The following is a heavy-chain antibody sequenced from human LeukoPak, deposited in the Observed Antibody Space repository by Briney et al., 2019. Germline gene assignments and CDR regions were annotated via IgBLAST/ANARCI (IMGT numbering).Heavy chain of an antibody. V-gene: IGHV3-30*18. CDR3: AKDHIAVAGSAEFGMDV. CDR2: ISYDGSNK. J-gene: IGHJ6*04. D-gene: IGHD6-19*01. CDR1: GFTCSSYG. Sequence: GRSLRLSCAASGFTCSSYGMHWVRQAPGKGLEWVAVISYDGSNKYYADSVKGRFTISRDNSKNTLYLQMNSLRAEDTAVYYCAKDHIAVAGSAEFGMDVWGKGTTVTVSS.